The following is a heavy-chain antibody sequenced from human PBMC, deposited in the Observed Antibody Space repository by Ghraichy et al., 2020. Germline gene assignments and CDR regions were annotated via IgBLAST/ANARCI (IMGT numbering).Heavy chain of an antibody. V-gene: IGHV3-74*03. Sequence: GGSLRLSCVDSAFTFINSWMHWVHQVPGKGLVWVSRINSDGSTTTYADSVKGRFTISRDNAKNTLYLQMNSLRVDDTAVYYCVKDYYGSGRSWGQGTLVTVSS. D-gene: IGHD3-10*01. CDR2: INSDGSTT. J-gene: IGHJ5*02. CDR1: AFTFINSW. CDR3: VKDYYGSGRS.